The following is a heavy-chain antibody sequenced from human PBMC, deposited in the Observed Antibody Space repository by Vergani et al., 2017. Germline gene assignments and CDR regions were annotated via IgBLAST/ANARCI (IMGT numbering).Heavy chain of an antibody. CDR2: IYYSGST. CDR1: GGPISSYY. CDR3: ARDLKGIAAPL. J-gene: IGHJ4*02. D-gene: IGHD6-13*01. Sequence: QVQLQESGPGLVKPSETLSLTCTVSGGPISSYYWCWIRQPPGKGLEWIGYIYYSGSTNYNPSLKSRVTISVDTSKNQFSLKLSSVTAADTAVYYCARDLKGIAAPLWGQGTLVTVSS. V-gene: IGHV4-59*01.